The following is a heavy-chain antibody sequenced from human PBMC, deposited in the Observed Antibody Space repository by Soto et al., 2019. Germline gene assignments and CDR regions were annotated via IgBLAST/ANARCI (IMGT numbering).Heavy chain of an antibody. V-gene: IGHV3-15*07. CDR1: GFTFSNAW. CDR3: TTDPDGYCSGGSCHVGGMDV. CDR2: IKSKTDGGTT. D-gene: IGHD2-15*01. J-gene: IGHJ6*02. Sequence: GSLRLSCAASGFTFSNAWMNCVRQAPGKGLEWVGRIKSKTDGGTTDYAAPVKGRFTISRDDSKNTQYLQMNSLKTEDTAVYYCTTDPDGYCSGGSCHVGGMDVWGQGTTVTVSS.